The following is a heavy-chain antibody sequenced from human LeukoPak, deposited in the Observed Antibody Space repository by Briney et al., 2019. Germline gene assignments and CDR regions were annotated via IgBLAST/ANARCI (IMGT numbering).Heavy chain of an antibody. CDR3: ARGIESYGDYGY. CDR1: GGSISSYY. V-gene: IGHV4-59*01. Sequence: PSETLSLTCTVSGGSISSYYWGWIRQPPGKGLEWIAYMYNSGSTNYNPSLKSRVTISIDTSKNQFSLKLSSLTAADTAIYYCARGIESYGDYGYWGQGILVTVSS. CDR2: MYNSGST. D-gene: IGHD4-17*01. J-gene: IGHJ4*02.